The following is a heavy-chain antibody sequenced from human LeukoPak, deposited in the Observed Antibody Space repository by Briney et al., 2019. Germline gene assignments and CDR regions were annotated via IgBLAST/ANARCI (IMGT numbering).Heavy chain of an antibody. D-gene: IGHD3-10*01. CDR3: ARSNYYGLSDY. J-gene: IGHJ4*02. CDR2: IYYGGTT. V-gene: IGHV4-61*01. Sequence: SETLSLTCTVSSGSVSSGTYYWSWIRQPPGKGLEWIGYIYYGGTTNINPSLKSRVTILVDTSKNQFSLKLSSVTAADTAVYYCARSNYYGLSDYWGQGTLVTVSS. CDR1: SGSVSSGTYY.